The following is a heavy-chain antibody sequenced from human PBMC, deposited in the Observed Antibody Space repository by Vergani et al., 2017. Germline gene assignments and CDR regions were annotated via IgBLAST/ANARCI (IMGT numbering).Heavy chain of an antibody. CDR1: GGSISSGGYY. J-gene: IGHJ6*02. CDR3: ARDWKYYYGSVIMGYYYGMDV. D-gene: IGHD3-10*01. Sequence: QVQLQESGPGLVKPSETLSLTCTVSGGSISSGGYYWSWIRQPPGKGLEWIGYIYYSGSPYYNPSLKSRVTISVDTSKNQFSRKLCSVTAPDTAVYYCARDWKYYYGSVIMGYYYGMDVWGQGP. V-gene: IGHV4-31*03. CDR2: IYYSGSP.